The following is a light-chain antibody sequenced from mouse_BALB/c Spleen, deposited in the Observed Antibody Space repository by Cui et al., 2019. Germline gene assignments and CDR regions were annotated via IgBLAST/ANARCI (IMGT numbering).Light chain of an antibody. Sequence: DIVMTQSHQFMSTSVGDRVSITCKASQDVSTAVAWYQQKPGQSPKLLIYWASTRHTGVPDRFTGSGSGTDYTLTISSVQAEDLALYYCQQHYSTPPTFGGGTKLEIK. CDR1: QDVSTA. CDR2: WAS. J-gene: IGKJ1*01. CDR3: QQHYSTPPT. V-gene: IGKV6-25*01.